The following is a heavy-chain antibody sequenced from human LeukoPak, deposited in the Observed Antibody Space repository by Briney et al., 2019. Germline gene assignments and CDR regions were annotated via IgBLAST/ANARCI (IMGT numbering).Heavy chain of an antibody. D-gene: IGHD3-10*01. CDR3: ARGLKLWFGESSY. CDR2: INHSGST. V-gene: IGHV4-34*01. CDR1: GGSFSGYY. Sequence: SETLSLTCAVYGGSFSGYYWSWIRQPPGKGLEWIGEINHSGSTNYNPSLKSRVTISVDTSKNQFSLKLSSVTAADTAVYYCARGLKLWFGESSYWGQGTLVTVSS. J-gene: IGHJ4*02.